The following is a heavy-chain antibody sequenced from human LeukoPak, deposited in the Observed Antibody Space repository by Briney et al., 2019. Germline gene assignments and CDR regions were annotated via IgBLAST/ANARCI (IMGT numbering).Heavy chain of an antibody. Sequence: GGSLRLSCAASGFTFSSYAMSWVRQAPGKGLEWVSGISWNSGSRGYADSVKGRFTISRDNAKNSLYLQMNSLRAEDTALYYCAKGREDSRGWYADYFDYWGQGTLVTVSS. CDR2: ISWNSGSR. D-gene: IGHD6-19*01. V-gene: IGHV3-9*01. CDR1: GFTFSSYA. J-gene: IGHJ4*02. CDR3: AKGREDSRGWYADYFDY.